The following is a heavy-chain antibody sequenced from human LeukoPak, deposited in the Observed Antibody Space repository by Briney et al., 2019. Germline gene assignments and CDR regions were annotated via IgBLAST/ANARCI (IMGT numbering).Heavy chain of an antibody. CDR2: ISAYNGNT. V-gene: IGHV1-18*04. CDR3: AREGFYSSSSRSGNTYYYYGMDV. Sequence: ASVKVSCKASGYTFTGYYMHWVRQAPGQGLEWMGWISAYNGNTNYAQKLQGRVTMTTDTSTSTAYMELRSLRSDDTAVYYCAREGFYSSSSRSGNTYYYYGMDVWGQGTTVTVSS. CDR1: GYTFTGYY. J-gene: IGHJ6*02. D-gene: IGHD6-6*01.